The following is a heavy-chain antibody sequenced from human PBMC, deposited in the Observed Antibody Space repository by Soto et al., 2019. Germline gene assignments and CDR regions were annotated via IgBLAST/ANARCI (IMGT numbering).Heavy chain of an antibody. Sequence: SETLSLTCTVSGGSISSYYWSWIRQPPGKGLEWIGYIYYSGSTNYNPSLKSRVTISVDTSKNQFSLKLSSVTAADTAVYYCARPRRRGSSSEAFDIWGQGTMVTVS. V-gene: IGHV4-59*08. J-gene: IGHJ3*02. CDR2: IYYSGST. CDR1: GGSISSYY. D-gene: IGHD3-16*01. CDR3: ARPRRRGSSSEAFDI.